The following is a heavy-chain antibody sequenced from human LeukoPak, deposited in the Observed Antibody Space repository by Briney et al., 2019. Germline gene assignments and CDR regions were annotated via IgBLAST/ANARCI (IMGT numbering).Heavy chain of an antibody. D-gene: IGHD6-6*01. CDR2: ISSSSSYI. CDR3: ARDAARLSARVPFDY. CDR1: GFTFSSYS. V-gene: IGHV3-21*01. Sequence: TGGSLRLSCAASGFTFSSYSMNWVRQAPGKGLEWISSISSSSSYIYYADSVKGRFTISRDNAKNSLYLQMNSLRAEDTAVYYCARDAARLSARVPFDYWGQGTLVTVSS. J-gene: IGHJ4*02.